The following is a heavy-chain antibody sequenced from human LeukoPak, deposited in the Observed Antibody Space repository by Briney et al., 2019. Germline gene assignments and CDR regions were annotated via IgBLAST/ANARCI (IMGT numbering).Heavy chain of an antibody. D-gene: IGHD2/OR15-2a*01. J-gene: IGHJ4*02. CDR2: ISSDSNYT. CDR1: GFSFSDYY. Sequence: GGSLRLSCSVSGFSFSDYYMIWLRQAPGKGLQWISYISSDSNYTDYTDSVRGRFTSSRDNTKSSLYLQINSLRAEDTAVYYCARGPFHWGQGTLVTVSS. V-gene: IGHV3-11*05. CDR3: ARGPFH.